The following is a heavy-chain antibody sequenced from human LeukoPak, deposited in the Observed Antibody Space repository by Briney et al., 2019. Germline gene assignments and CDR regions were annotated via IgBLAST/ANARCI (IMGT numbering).Heavy chain of an antibody. CDR3: ASFYGSGSSRFNDAFDI. D-gene: IGHD3-10*01. CDR1: GYTFTGYY. V-gene: IGHV1-69*02. CDR2: IIPILGIA. Sequence: ASVKVSCKASGYTFTGYYMHWVRQAPGQGLEWMGRIIPILGIANYAQKFQGRVTITADKSTSTAYMELSSLRSEDTAVYYCASFYGSGSSRFNDAFDIWGQGTMVTVSS. J-gene: IGHJ3*02.